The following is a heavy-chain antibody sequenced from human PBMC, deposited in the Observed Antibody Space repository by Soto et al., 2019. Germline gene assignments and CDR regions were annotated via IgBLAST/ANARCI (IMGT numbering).Heavy chain of an antibody. CDR1: GVSVSNGGYY. CDR2: IYYSGRT. CDR3: ARFSVGHYDSSGYYFVDL. D-gene: IGHD3-22*01. V-gene: IGHV4-31*03. J-gene: IGHJ5*02. Sequence: QVQLQESGPGLVKPSQTLPLTCTISGVSVSNGGYYWTWIRQLPGKGLEWIGYIYYSGRTYYNPSPESRLSISVDTSKNQFSLNLRSVTAADTAVYYCARFSVGHYDSSGYYFVDLWGQGTLVTVSS.